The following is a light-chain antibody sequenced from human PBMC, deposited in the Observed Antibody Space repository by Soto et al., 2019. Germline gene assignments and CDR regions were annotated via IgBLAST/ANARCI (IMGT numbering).Light chain of an antibody. CDR2: EVS. Sequence: QSVLTQPPSASGSPGQSVTISCTGTSNDVGAYNYVSWYQQHPGKAPRLIISEVSERPSGVPYRFSGSKSGNTASLTVSGLQPEDEADYYCSSYVGPTQFVFGTGTKVTVL. CDR3: SSYVGPTQFV. V-gene: IGLV2-8*01. J-gene: IGLJ1*01. CDR1: SNDVGAYNY.